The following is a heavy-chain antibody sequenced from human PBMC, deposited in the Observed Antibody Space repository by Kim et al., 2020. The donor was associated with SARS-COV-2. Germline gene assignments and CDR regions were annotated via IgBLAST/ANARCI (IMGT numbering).Heavy chain of an antibody. J-gene: IGHJ2*01. CDR1: GGSISSSSYY. CDR3: ARHHSYDSSGYYYRSWEWYFDL. D-gene: IGHD3-22*01. Sequence: SETLSLTCTVSGGSISSSSYYWGWIRQPPGKGLEWIGSIYYSGSTYYNPSLKSRVTISVDTSKNQFSLKLSSVTAADTAVYYCARHHSYDSSGYYYRSWEWYFDLWGRGTLVTVSS. V-gene: IGHV4-39*01. CDR2: IYYSGST.